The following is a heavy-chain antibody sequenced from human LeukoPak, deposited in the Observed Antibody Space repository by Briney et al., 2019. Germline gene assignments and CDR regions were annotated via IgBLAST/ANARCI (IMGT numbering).Heavy chain of an antibody. V-gene: IGHV1-18*01. Sequence: GASVKVSCKASGYTFTSYGISWVRQAPGQGLEWMGWISAYNGNTNYAQKLQGRVTMTTDTSTSTAYMELRSLRSDDTAVNYCARDLFWSGHSSSGYWGQGTLVTVSS. J-gene: IGHJ4*02. D-gene: IGHD3-3*01. CDR3: ARDLFWSGHSSSGY. CDR2: ISAYNGNT. CDR1: GYTFTSYG.